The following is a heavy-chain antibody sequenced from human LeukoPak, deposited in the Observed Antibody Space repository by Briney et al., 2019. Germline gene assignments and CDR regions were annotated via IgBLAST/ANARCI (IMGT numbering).Heavy chain of an antibody. D-gene: IGHD4-17*01. CDR2: IKQDGSEK. V-gene: IGHV3-7*01. Sequence: QPGGSLRLSCAASGFTFSNFWMTWVRQAPGKGLEWAANIKQDGSEKYHVDSVKGRFTISRDNARNSLYLLMNSLRAEDTAVYYCAKYGVNDALDIWGQGTMVTVSS. CDR1: GFTFSNFW. J-gene: IGHJ3*02. CDR3: AKYGVNDALDI.